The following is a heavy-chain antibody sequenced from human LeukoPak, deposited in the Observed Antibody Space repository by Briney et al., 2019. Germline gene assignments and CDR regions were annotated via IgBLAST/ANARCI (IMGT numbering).Heavy chain of an antibody. CDR2: IDSGGSNT. CDR1: GFTFSRHW. D-gene: IGHD2-15*01. Sequence: PGGSLRLSCAVSGFTFSRHWMHWVRQAPGKGLVWVSRIDSGGSNTRYADSVKGRFTVSRDNAKNMVYLQMNSLRAEDTAVYYCVRERYSSGPDGFDIWGQGTMVTVSS. V-gene: IGHV3-74*01. CDR3: VRERYSSGPDGFDI. J-gene: IGHJ3*02.